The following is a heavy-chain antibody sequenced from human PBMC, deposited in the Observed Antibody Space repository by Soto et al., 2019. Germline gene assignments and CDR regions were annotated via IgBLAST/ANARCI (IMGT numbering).Heavy chain of an antibody. J-gene: IGHJ4*02. D-gene: IGHD3-22*01. CDR2: IYSGGST. CDR1: GGSISSSSFH. CDR3: AREWRGYYDSSGYYDY. Sequence: ETLSLTCTVSGGSISSSSFHWGWIRQAPGKGLEWVSVIYSGGSTYYADSVKGRFTISRDNSKNTLYLQMNSLRAEDTAVYYCAREWRGYYDSSGYYDYWGQGTLVTVSS. V-gene: IGHV3-66*01.